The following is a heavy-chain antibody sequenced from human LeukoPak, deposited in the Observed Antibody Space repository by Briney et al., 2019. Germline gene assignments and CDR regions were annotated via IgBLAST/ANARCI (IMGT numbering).Heavy chain of an antibody. CDR2: IFYSGST. V-gene: IGHV4-39*01. CDR3: ARLSKGRFFDYIFDY. Sequence: PSETLSLTCTVSGGSVSSSTYYWGWIRQPPGKGLEWIGNIFYSGSTYYNPSLTSRVTMSVDTSNNQFSLKMHSVPAADTAVYYCARLSKGRFFDYIFDYWGQGTLVTVSS. D-gene: IGHD3-9*01. CDR1: GGSVSSSTYY. J-gene: IGHJ4*02.